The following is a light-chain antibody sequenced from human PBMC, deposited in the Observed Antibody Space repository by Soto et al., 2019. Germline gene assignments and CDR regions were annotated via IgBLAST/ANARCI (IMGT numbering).Light chain of an antibody. V-gene: IGKV1-8*01. CDR2: DAS. CDR1: QGIGNS. Sequence: AIRMTQSPSSFSASTGDNVTITCRASQGIGNSLAWYQQKPGKAPNLLIYDASTLQSGVPARFSGSGSGSDFTLTIPSLQSEDFANYYCQHYYNYPLTFGGGTKVEIK. CDR3: QHYYNYPLT. J-gene: IGKJ4*01.